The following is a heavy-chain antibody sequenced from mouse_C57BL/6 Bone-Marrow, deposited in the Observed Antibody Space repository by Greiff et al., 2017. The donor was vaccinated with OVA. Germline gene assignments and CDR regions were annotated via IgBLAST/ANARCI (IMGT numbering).Heavy chain of an antibody. CDR2: IYPRDGST. CDR1: GYTFTDHT. Sequence: QVQLQQSGAELARPGASVKLSCKVSGYTFTDHTIHWMKQRPEQGLEWIGYIYPRDGSTKYNEKFKGKATLTADKSSSTAYMQLNSLTSEDSAVYFCARETAQATFDYWGQGTTLTVSS. V-gene: IGHV1-78*01. J-gene: IGHJ2*01. CDR3: ARETAQATFDY. D-gene: IGHD3-2*02.